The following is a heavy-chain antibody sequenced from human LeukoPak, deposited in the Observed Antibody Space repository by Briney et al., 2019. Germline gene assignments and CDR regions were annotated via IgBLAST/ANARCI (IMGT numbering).Heavy chain of an antibody. Sequence: GASVKVSCKASGYTFTDYYMHWVRQAPGQGREWMGRINPNSGGTNYEQKFQGRVTMTRDTSISTAYMELSSLRSDDTAFYYCARAPPNSGSYYRLHSWFDPWGQGALVTVSS. CDR2: INPNSGGT. CDR3: ARAPPNSGSYYRLHSWFDP. V-gene: IGHV1-2*06. CDR1: GYTFTDYY. J-gene: IGHJ5*02. D-gene: IGHD3-10*01.